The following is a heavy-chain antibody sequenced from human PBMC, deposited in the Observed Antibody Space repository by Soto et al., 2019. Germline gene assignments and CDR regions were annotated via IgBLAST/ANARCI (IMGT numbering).Heavy chain of an antibody. J-gene: IGHJ5*02. CDR3: ARDLYSSSFFWFDA. CDR1: GYNFTQYT. CDR2: ITAGDGKT. Sequence: QVHLVQSGAEVKKPGASVKVSCKASGYNFTQYTIHWVRQAPGQRLEWMGWITAGDGKTQYSKKFQTRVTIRSDVSATTVYMDLNSLRSEDTAVYSCARDLYSSSFFWFDAWGRGTLVIVSS. V-gene: IGHV1-3*01. D-gene: IGHD2-2*01.